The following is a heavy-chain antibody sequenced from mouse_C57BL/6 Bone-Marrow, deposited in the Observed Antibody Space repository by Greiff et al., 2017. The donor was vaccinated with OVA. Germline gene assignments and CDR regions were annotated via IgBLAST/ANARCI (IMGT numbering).Heavy chain of an antibody. D-gene: IGHD1-1*01. J-gene: IGHJ4*01. CDR1: GFNIKDYY. CDR3: ARIYYGSSPYYAMDY. CDR2: IDPEDGET. Sequence: EVHLVESGAELVKPGASVKLSCTASGFNIKDYYMHWVKQRTEQGLEWIGRIDPEDGETKYAPKFQGKATITADTSSNTAYLQLSSLTSEDTAVYYCARIYYGSSPYYAMDYWGQGTSVTVSS. V-gene: IGHV14-2*01.